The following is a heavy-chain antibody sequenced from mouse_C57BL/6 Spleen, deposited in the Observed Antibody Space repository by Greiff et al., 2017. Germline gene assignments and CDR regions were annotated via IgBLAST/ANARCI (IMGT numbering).Heavy chain of an antibody. V-gene: IGHV1-54*01. Sequence: QVQLKESGAELVRPGTSVKVSCKASGYAFTNYLIEWVKQRPGQGLEWIGVINPGSGGTNYNEKFKGKATLTADKSSSTAYMQLSSLTSEDSAVYFCARGGYGSSPDYWGQGTTLTVSS. J-gene: IGHJ2*01. CDR3: ARGGYGSSPDY. D-gene: IGHD1-1*01. CDR2: INPGSGGT. CDR1: GYAFTNYL.